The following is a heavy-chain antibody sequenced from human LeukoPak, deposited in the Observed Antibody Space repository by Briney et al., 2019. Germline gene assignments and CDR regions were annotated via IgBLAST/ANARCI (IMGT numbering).Heavy chain of an antibody. CDR2: ISASGST. CDR3: ARDGYSNFVY. V-gene: IGHV4-61*02. D-gene: IGHD4-23*01. CDR1: GGSISSGSYY. Sequence: SQTLSLTCTVSGGSISSGSYYWSWIRQPAGKGLEWIGRISASGSTNYNPSLMSRVTISLDTSKNRFSLKLTSVTAADTAVYYCARDGYSNFVYWGQGTLVTVSS. J-gene: IGHJ4*02.